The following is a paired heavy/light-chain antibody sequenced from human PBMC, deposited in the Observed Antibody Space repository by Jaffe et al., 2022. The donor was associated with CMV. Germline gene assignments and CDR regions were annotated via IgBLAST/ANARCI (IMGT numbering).Heavy chain of an antibody. CDR2: IYWDDDK. Sequence: QITVKESGPTLVKPTQTLTLTCTLSGFSIRTSGVGVGWIRQPPGKALEWLAIIYWDDDKRYSPSLKSRLTITKDTSKNQVVLTLTNMDPMDTATYYCAHRLKSPRGDSFDYWGQGTLVTVSS. D-gene: IGHD5-12*01. CDR3: AHRLKSPRGDSFDY. CDR1: GFSIRTSGVG. J-gene: IGHJ4*02. V-gene: IGHV2-5*02.
Light chain of an antibody. CDR2: RDS. CDR3: QVWDNSAVV. J-gene: IGLJ2*01. V-gene: IGLV3-9*01. Sequence: SYELTQPLSVSVALGQTARITCGGNNIGSKNVHWYQQKPGQAPVLVIYRDSNRPSGIPERFSGSNSGNTATLTISRAQAGDEADYYCQVWDNSAVVFGGGTKLTVL. CDR1: NIGSKN.